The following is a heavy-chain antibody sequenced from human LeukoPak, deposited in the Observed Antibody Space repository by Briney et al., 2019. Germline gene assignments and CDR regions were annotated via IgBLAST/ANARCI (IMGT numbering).Heavy chain of an antibody. CDR1: GFTFSSYG. CDR2: ISYDGSNK. D-gene: IGHD2-2*01. J-gene: IGHJ4*02. Sequence: PGRSLRLSCAASGFTFSSYGMHWVRQAPGKGLEWVAVISYDGSNKYYADSVKGRFTISRDNSKNTLYLQMNSLRAEDTAVYYCANVLGYCSSTSCLPGYWGQGTLVTVSS. CDR3: ANVLGYCSSTSCLPGY. V-gene: IGHV3-30*18.